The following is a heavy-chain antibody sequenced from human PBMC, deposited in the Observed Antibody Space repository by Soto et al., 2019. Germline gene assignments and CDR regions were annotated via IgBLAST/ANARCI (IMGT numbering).Heavy chain of an antibody. D-gene: IGHD3-10*01. V-gene: IGHV4-31*03. J-gene: IGHJ5*02. CDR1: GGSISSGGYY. CDR2: IYYSGRT. Sequence: QVQLQESGPGLVKPSQTLSLTCTVSGGSISSGGYYWSWIRQHPGKGLEWIGYIYYSGRTYYNPYLKSRVTISVDTSKNQFSLKLSSVTAADTAVYYCARDYGSGSYYAGWFDPWGQGTLVTVSS. CDR3: ARDYGSGSYYAGWFDP.